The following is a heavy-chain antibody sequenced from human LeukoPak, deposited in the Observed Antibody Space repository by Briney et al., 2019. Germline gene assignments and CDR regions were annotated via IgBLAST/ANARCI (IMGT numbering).Heavy chain of an antibody. V-gene: IGHV3-21*01. CDR1: GFTFISYN. J-gene: IGHJ4*02. CDR3: ARGYSNSLDY. CDR2: ITSSTYI. Sequence: GGSLRLSCAASGFTFISYNMNCVRQAPGKGLEWVSSITSSTYIYYSDSVKGRFTISRANAKNSLYLQMSSLRAEDTAVYYCARGYSNSLDYWGQGTLVTVSS. D-gene: IGHD4-11*01.